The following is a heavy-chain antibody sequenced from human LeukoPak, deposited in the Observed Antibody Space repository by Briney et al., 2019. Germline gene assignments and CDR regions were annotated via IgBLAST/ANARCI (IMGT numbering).Heavy chain of an antibody. CDR2: IRYDGNIK. CDR1: GFTFSNYG. CDR3: VKDNPLDY. V-gene: IGHV3-30*02. D-gene: IGHD1-14*01. J-gene: IGHJ4*02. Sequence: GGSLRLSCAASGFTFSNYGMLWVRQAPGKGLEWVAFIRYDGNIKYYADSLKGRFTISRDNSKNTLYLQMNSLTSDDTALYYCVKDNPLDYWGQGTLVTVSS.